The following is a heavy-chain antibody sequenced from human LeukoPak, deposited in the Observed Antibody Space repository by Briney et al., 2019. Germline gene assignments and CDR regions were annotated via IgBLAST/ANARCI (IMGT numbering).Heavy chain of an antibody. D-gene: IGHD5-12*01. CDR2: IIPIFGTA. V-gene: IGHV1-69*13. CDR3: ARTRRPYSGHAFDAFDI. Sequence: GASVKVSCKASGGTFSSYAISWVRQAPGQGLEWMGGIIPIFGTANYAQKFQGRVTITADESTSTAYVELSSLRSEDTAVYYCARTRRPYSGHAFDAFDIWGQGTMVTVSS. J-gene: IGHJ3*02. CDR1: GGTFSSYA.